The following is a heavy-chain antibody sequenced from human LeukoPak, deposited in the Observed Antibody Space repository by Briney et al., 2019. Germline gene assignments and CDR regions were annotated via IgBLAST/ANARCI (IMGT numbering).Heavy chain of an antibody. V-gene: IGHV3-23*01. CDR1: GSTFSSYA. D-gene: IGHD3-10*01. CDR3: AKRSRRLTMVGGAPREAF. J-gene: IGHJ6*02. CDR2: ISGDGGST. Sequence: GGSLRLSCAASGSTFSSYAMNWVRQAPGKGLEWVSAISGDGGSTYYIDSVKGRFTISRDNSKNTVYLEMSSLRAEDTAVYYWAKRSRRLTMVGGAPREAFWGQGTTVTVSS.